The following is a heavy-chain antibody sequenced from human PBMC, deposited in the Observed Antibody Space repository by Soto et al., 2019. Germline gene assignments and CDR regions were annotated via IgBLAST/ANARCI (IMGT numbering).Heavy chain of an antibody. CDR2: RYYSEST. CDR3: ARTKCSGGSCYSWSLDY. J-gene: IGHJ4*02. Sequence: SETLSLTCTVSGGSITTGGYYWSWIRQLPGKGLEWIGHRYYSESTYYNPSLKSRVSISLDTSKNQFSLKLSFVTAADTAMYYCARTKCSGGSCYSWSLDYWGQGTPVTVST. D-gene: IGHD2-15*01. V-gene: IGHV4-31*03. CDR1: GGSITTGGYY.